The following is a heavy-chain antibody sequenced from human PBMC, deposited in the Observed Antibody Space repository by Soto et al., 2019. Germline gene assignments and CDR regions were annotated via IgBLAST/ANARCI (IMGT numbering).Heavy chain of an antibody. V-gene: IGHV3-48*02. J-gene: IGHJ4*02. D-gene: IGHD2-2*01. CDR1: GFTFSSYS. CDR3: ARDGCTTTSCFRPYYFDY. Sequence: GGSLRLSCAASGFTFSSYSMNWVRQAPGKGLEWVSYISDGSNTVYYADSVKGRFTISRDNGKKLLYLQMNSLRDEDTAVYYCARDGCTTTSCFRPYYFDYWGQGALVTVSS. CDR2: ISDGSNTV.